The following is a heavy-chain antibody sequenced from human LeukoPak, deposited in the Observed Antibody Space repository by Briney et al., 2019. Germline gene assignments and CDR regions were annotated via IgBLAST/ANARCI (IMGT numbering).Heavy chain of an antibody. Sequence: ASVKVFCKASGGTFSSYAISWVRQAPGQGLEWMGGIIPIFGTANYAQKFQGRVKITADESTSTAYMELSSLRSEDTAVYYCARESPGYSYGPPLPWGQGTLVTVSS. D-gene: IGHD5-18*01. CDR3: ARESPGYSYGPPLP. CDR2: IIPIFGTA. J-gene: IGHJ5*02. CDR1: GGTFSSYA. V-gene: IGHV1-69*13.